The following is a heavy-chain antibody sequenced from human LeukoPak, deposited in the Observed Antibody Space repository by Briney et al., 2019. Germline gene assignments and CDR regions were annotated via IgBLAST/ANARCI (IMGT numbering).Heavy chain of an antibody. Sequence: PSETLSLTCTVSGDSISSGTYYWSWIRQPAGKGLEWIGRIYTSGSTNYNPSLKSRVTISVDTSKNQFSLKLSSVTAADTGVYYCARSRSESSTLYYYYYYMDVWGKGATVTVSS. CDR1: GDSISSGTYY. CDR3: ARSRSESSTLYYYYYYMDV. J-gene: IGHJ6*03. V-gene: IGHV4-61*02. CDR2: IYTSGST. D-gene: IGHD1-26*01.